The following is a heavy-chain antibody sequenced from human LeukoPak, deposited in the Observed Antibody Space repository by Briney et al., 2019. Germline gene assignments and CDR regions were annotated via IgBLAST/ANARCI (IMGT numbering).Heavy chain of an antibody. CDR3: AKERDTAMVTIDY. J-gene: IGHJ4*02. Sequence: GGSLRLSCAASGFTFSSYGMHWVRQAPGKGLEWVAFIRYDGSNKYYADSVKGRFTISRDNSKNTLYLQMNSLRAEDTAVYYCAKERDTAMVTIDYWGQGTLVTVSS. D-gene: IGHD5-18*01. CDR1: GFTFSSYG. CDR2: IRYDGSNK. V-gene: IGHV3-30*02.